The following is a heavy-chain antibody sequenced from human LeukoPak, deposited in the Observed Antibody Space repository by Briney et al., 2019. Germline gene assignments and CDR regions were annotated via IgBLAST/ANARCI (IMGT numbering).Heavy chain of an antibody. CDR2: IWYDGSNK. Sequence: SGGSLRLSCAASGFTFSNYGMHWVRRAPGKGLEWVAIIWYDGSNKHYADSVKGRFTISRDNSKNTLYLEMNSLRVEDTAVYYCARSYYYDRSAGGWFDPWGQGTLVTVSS. CDR3: ARSYYYDRSAGGWFDP. V-gene: IGHV3-33*01. J-gene: IGHJ5*02. D-gene: IGHD3-22*01. CDR1: GFTFSNYG.